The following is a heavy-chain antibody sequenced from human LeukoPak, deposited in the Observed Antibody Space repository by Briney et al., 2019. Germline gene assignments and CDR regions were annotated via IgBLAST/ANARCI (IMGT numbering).Heavy chain of an antibody. V-gene: IGHV1-69*13. CDR2: IIPTFGTA. J-gene: IGHJ4*02. CDR1: GGTFSSYA. D-gene: IGHD3-10*01. CDR3: ASGNDQLVRGVIHYYFDY. Sequence: ASVKVSCKASGGTFSSYAISWVRQAPGQGLEWMGGIIPTFGTANYAQKFQGRVTITADESTSTAYMELSSLRSEDTAVYYCASGNDQLVRGVIHYYFDYWGQGTLVTVSS.